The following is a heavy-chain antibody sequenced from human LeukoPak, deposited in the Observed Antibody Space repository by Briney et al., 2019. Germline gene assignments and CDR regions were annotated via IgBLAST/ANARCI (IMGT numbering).Heavy chain of an antibody. Sequence: GSVKVSCKASGYTFTGYYMHWVRQAPGRGLEWMGWINPNSGGTNYAQKFQGRVTMTRDTSISTAYMELSRLRSDDTAVYYCAREGYCSSTSCYIYYYYYYMDVWGKGTTVTVSS. CDR3: AREGYCSSTSCYIYYYYYYMDV. CDR1: GYTFTGYY. J-gene: IGHJ6*03. V-gene: IGHV1-2*02. D-gene: IGHD2-2*02. CDR2: INPNSGGT.